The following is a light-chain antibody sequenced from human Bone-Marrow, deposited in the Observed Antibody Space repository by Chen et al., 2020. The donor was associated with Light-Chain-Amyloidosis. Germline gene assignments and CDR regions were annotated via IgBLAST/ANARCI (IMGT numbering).Light chain of an antibody. CDR1: DLPTKY. J-gene: IGLJ2*01. V-gene: IGLV3-25*03. CDR3: QSADSSGTYEVI. Sequence: SYELTQPPSVSVSPGQTARITCSGDDLPTKYAHWYQQKPGQAPVLVIHRDTERPSGISERFSGSNSGTTATLTISGVQAEDEAEYHCQSADSSGTYEVIFGGGTKLTVL. CDR2: RDT.